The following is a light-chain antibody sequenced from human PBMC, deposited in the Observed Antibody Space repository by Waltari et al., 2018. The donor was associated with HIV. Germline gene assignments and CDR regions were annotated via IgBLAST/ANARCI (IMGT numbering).Light chain of an antibody. V-gene: IGLV2-23*01. J-gene: IGLJ2*01. CDR1: SRDVGSYNL. CDR3: WSYAGSSTSV. Sequence: QSALTQPASVSGSPGQAITISCTGNSRDVGSYNLVSWYQQHPGKAPKLMIYEGSKRPSGVSNRFSGSKSGNTASLTISGLQAEDEADYYCWSYAGSSTSVFGGGTKLTVL. CDR2: EGS.